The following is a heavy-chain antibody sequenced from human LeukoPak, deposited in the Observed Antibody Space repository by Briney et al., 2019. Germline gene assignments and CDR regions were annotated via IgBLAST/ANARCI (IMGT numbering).Heavy chain of an antibody. CDR1: GYTFTSYD. CDR2: MNRSSGNT. Sequence: ASVKVSCKASGYTFTSYDINWVRQATGQGLEWMGWMNRSSGNTGYAQKFQGRVTMTRNTSISTAYMELSSLRSEDTAVYYCARAVSDCSSTSCYLVVGAGHFDYWGQGTLVTVSS. J-gene: IGHJ4*02. V-gene: IGHV1-8*01. D-gene: IGHD2-2*01. CDR3: ARAVSDCSSTSCYLVVGAGHFDY.